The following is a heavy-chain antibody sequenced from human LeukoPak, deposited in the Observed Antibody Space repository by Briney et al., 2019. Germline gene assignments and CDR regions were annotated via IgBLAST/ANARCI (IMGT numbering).Heavy chain of an antibody. CDR2: IYYSGRT. CDR3: ARRGAVAGNFDF. D-gene: IGHD6-19*01. J-gene: IGHJ4*02. Sequence: PSETLSLTCTVSGGSISIGSYYWGWIRQPPGKGLEWIGSIYYSGRTYYNPSLKSRVIISVDTAKNQFSLKLSSVTAADTAMYYCARRGAVAGNFDFWGQGTLVTVSS. CDR1: GGSISIGSYY. V-gene: IGHV4-39*01.